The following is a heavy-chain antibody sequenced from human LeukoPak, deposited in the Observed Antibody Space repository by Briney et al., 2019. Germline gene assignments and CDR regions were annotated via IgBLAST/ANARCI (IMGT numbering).Heavy chain of an antibody. Sequence: PSETLSLTWTVSGGSISSSSYYWSWIRQPAGKGQEWIGRIYTSGSTNYNPSLKSRVTMSVDTSKNQFSLKLSSVTAADTAVYYCARVSDTAMGLDFDYWGQGTLVTVSS. V-gene: IGHV4-61*02. D-gene: IGHD5-18*01. CDR1: GGSISSSSYY. CDR2: IYTSGST. CDR3: ARVSDTAMGLDFDY. J-gene: IGHJ4*02.